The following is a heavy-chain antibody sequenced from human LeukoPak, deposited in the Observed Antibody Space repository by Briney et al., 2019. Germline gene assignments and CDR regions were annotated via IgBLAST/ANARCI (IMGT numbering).Heavy chain of an antibody. V-gene: IGHV1-2*02. D-gene: IGHD4-17*01. Sequence: ASVKVSCKASGYTFTGYYMHWVRQAPGQGLEWMRWINPNSGGTNYAQKFQGRVTMTRDTSISTAYMELSRLRSDDTAVYYCVRGGYGDYTYDYWGQGTLVTVSS. CDR1: GYTFTGYY. J-gene: IGHJ4*02. CDR2: INPNSGGT. CDR3: VRGGYGDYTYDY.